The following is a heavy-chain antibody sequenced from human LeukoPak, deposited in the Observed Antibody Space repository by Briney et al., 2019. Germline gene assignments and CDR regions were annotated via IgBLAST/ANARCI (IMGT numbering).Heavy chain of an antibody. D-gene: IGHD3-16*02. CDR1: GFTFSSYA. CDR2: ISGSGGST. Sequence: GGSLRLSCAASGFTFSSYAMSWVRQAPGKGLEWVSAISGSGGSTYYADSVKGRFTISRDNSKNTLYLQMNSLRAEDTAVYYCAKATTDYDYVWGSYRYTPNLCYFDYWGQGTLVTVSS. CDR3: AKATTDYDYVWGSYRYTPNLCYFDY. J-gene: IGHJ4*02. V-gene: IGHV3-23*01.